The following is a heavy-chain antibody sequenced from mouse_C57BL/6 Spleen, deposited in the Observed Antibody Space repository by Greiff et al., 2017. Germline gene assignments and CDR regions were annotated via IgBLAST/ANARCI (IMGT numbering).Heavy chain of an antibody. Sequence: VQLQQSGAELVRPGASVKLSCTASGFNIKDDYMHWVKQRPEQGLEWIGWIDPENGDTEYASKFQGKATITADTSSNTAYLQRSSLPSEDTAVYYCSTGDGYFFAYWGQGTLVTVSA. D-gene: IGHD2-3*01. CDR1: GFNIKDDY. CDR3: STGDGYFFAY. CDR2: IDPENGDT. J-gene: IGHJ3*01. V-gene: IGHV14-4*01.